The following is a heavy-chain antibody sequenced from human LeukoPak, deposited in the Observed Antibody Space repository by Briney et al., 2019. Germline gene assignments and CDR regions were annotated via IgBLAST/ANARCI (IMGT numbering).Heavy chain of an antibody. V-gene: IGHV3-48*04. Sequence: GGSLRLSCAASGFTFSSYSMNWVRQAPGKGLEWVSYISSSSSTIYYADSVKGRFTISRDNAKNSLYLQMNSLRAEDTAVYYCARDKDIVVVPAGEYWGQGTLVTVSS. CDR2: ISSSSSTI. CDR1: GFTFSSYS. J-gene: IGHJ4*02. D-gene: IGHD2-2*01. CDR3: ARDKDIVVVPAGEY.